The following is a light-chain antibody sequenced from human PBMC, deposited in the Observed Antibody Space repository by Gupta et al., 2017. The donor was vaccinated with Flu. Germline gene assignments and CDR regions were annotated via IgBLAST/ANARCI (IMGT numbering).Light chain of an antibody. CDR2: GAS. CDR1: QSISSRY. CDR3: QQFGGSPSIT. Sequence: TLPLSPGEGATLACRASQSISSRYLDWYQQKPGQAPRLLIYGASNRATGIPDRFSGSGSGTDFTLTISRTEPEDFAFYYCQQFGGSPSITFGQGTRLEIK. J-gene: IGKJ5*01. V-gene: IGKV3-20*01.